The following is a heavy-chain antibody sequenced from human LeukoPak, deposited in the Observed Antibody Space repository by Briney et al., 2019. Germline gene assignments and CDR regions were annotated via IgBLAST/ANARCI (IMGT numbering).Heavy chain of an antibody. J-gene: IGHJ4*02. Sequence: GGSLRLSCAASGFTFSSYAMHWVRQAPGKGLEWVAVISYDGSNKYYADSVKGRFTISRDNSKNTLYLQMNSLRAEDTAVYYCARDTNNYYDSSGSNFDYWGQGTLVTVSS. CDR3: ARDTNNYYDSSGSNFDY. V-gene: IGHV3-30-3*01. CDR1: GFTFSSYA. D-gene: IGHD3-22*01. CDR2: ISYDGSNK.